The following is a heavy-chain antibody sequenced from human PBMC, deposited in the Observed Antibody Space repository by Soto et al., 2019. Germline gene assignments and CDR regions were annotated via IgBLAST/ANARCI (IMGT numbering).Heavy chain of an antibody. D-gene: IGHD2-15*01. J-gene: IGHJ4*02. CDR2: TNEDGSIT. CDR3: TRDIGGGGGY. V-gene: IGHV3-74*01. CDR1: GFIFSSYW. Sequence: LRLSCEVSGFIFSSYWMHWVRQVPGKGLVWVSRTNEDGSITNYADSVRGRFTIPRDNAKNTLYLEMNSLRVEDTAVYYCTRDIGGGGGYWGQGTLVTVSS.